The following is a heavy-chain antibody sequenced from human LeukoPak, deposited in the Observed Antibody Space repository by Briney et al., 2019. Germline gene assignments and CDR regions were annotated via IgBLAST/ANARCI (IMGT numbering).Heavy chain of an antibody. Sequence: SETLSLTCAVSGVSISPYYWSWIRHSPGKGLEWIGYITYSGSTHYNSSLQSRVTMSVDTSQNHFSLKLSSVTAADTAVYYCARAPSMILPFYFDYWGQGALVTVSS. V-gene: IGHV4-59*01. CDR3: ARAPSMILPFYFDY. CDR1: GVSISPYY. D-gene: IGHD3-22*01. CDR2: ITYSGST. J-gene: IGHJ4*02.